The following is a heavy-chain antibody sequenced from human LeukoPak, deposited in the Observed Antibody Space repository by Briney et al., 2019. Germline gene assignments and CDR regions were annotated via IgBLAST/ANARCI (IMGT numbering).Heavy chain of an antibody. D-gene: IGHD6-19*01. CDR2: IIPILGIA. V-gene: IGHV1-69*04. CDR3: ARSIGIAVADDYFDY. J-gene: IGHJ4*02. CDR1: GYTFTSYG. Sequence: SVKVSCKASGYTFTSYGISWVRQAPGQGLEWMGRIIPILGIANYAQKFQGRVTITADKSTSTAYMELSSLRSEDTAVYYCARSIGIAVADDYFDYWGQGTLVTVSS.